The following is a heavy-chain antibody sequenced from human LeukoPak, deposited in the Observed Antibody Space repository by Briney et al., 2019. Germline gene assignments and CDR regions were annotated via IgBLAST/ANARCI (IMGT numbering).Heavy chain of an antibody. CDR2: IFPDDSDT. D-gene: IGHD6-19*01. V-gene: IGHV5-51*01. Sequence: GESLKISCKGSGYSFTSYWIAWVRQMPGKGLEWMGIIFPDDSDTRYSTSFQGLVTISADKSISTAYLQWSSLKASDTAMYYCARHSDITVADSWGQGTLVTVSS. CDR3: ARHSDITVADS. J-gene: IGHJ5*01. CDR1: GYSFTSYW.